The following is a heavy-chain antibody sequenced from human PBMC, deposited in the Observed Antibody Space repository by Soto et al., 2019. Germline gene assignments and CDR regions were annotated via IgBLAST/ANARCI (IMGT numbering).Heavy chain of an antibody. J-gene: IGHJ5*02. CDR3: AREVALGWHNWFDP. V-gene: IGHV4-30-4*01. D-gene: IGHD2-8*02. CDR1: GGSISSGDYY. Sequence: SETLSLTCTVSGGSISSGDYYWSWIRQPPGKGLEWIGYIYYSGSTYYNPSLKSRVTISVDTSKNQFSLKLSSVTAADTAVYYCAREVALGWHNWFDPWGQGTLVTVSS. CDR2: IYYSGST.